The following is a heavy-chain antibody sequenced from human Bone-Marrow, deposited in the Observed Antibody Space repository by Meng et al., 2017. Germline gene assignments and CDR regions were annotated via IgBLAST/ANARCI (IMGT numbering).Heavy chain of an antibody. CDR1: GGSFSGYY. V-gene: IGHV4-34*01. Sequence: QVQLQQWGAGRLRPSETLSLPCAVYGGSFSGYYWSWIRQPPGKGLEWIGEINHSGSTNYNPSLKSRVTISVDTSKNQFSLKLSSVTAADTAVYYCARTRGYSYGYYGYWGQGTLVTVSS. J-gene: IGHJ4*02. CDR2: INHSGST. D-gene: IGHD5-18*01. CDR3: ARTRGYSYGYYGY.